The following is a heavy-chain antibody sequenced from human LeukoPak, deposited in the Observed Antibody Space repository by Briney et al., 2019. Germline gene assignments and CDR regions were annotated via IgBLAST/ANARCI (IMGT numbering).Heavy chain of an antibody. CDR3: ARGLQENLAWLEAFTAFDI. J-gene: IGHJ3*02. V-gene: IGHV1-18*01. CDR2: ISAYNGNT. CDR1: GYTFTSYG. Sequence: ASVQVSCKASGYTFTSYGISWVRQAPARGLEGMGWISAYNGNTNYAQKLQGRVTMTTDTTTNTAYMELRNLRSDDTAVYYCARGLQENLAWLEAFTAFDIWGQGTMVTVSS. D-gene: IGHD4-11*01.